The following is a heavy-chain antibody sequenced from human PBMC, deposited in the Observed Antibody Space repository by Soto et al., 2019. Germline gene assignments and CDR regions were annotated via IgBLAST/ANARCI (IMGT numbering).Heavy chain of an antibody. J-gene: IGHJ6*02. CDR1: GFIFSGSA. CDR2: IRSRANNYAT. D-gene: IGHD2-2*02. V-gene: IGHV3-73*02. Sequence: EVKLVESGGGLVQPGGSLKLSCAASGFIFSGSAIHWVRQASGKGLEWVGRIRSRANNYATSFAASVKGRFIFSRDDSKNMAYLQMNTLKTEDTAVYYCSRGQRAAIGDYYYDGMDVWGQGTTVTVS. CDR3: SRGQRAAIGDYYYDGMDV.